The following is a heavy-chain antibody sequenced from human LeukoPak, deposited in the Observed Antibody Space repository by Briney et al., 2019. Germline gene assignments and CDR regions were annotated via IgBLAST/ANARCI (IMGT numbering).Heavy chain of an antibody. CDR3: ARVSLLYYYYGMDV. J-gene: IGHJ6*02. V-gene: IGHV1-2*02. CDR1: GYTFTGYY. CDR2: INLNSGGT. Sequence: ASVKVSCKASGYTFTGYYMHWVRQAPGQGLEWMGWINLNSGGTNYAQKFQGRVTMTRDTSISTAYMELSRLRSDDTAVYYCARVSLLYYYYGMDVWGQGTTVTVSS. D-gene: IGHD3-16*02.